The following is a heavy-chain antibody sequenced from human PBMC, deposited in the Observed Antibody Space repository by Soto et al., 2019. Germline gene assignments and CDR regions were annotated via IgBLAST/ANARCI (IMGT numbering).Heavy chain of an antibody. CDR2: IGRSGETI. CDR3: ARDSRGGEARRATFYY. D-gene: IGHD6-6*01. J-gene: IGHJ4*02. Sequence: EVQLAESGGGLAQPGGSLRLSCVGSGFTFSSFEMNWVRQTPGKGLEWLSYIGRSGETIYYADSVKGRFTISRDNAKSSLFLQMNGLMDADTGIYYCARDSRGGEARRATFYYWGRGTLVTVSS. CDR1: GFTFSSFE. V-gene: IGHV3-48*03.